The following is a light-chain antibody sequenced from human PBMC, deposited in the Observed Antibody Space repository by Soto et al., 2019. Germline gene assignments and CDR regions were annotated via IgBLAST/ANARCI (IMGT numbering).Light chain of an antibody. Sequence: EIVLTQSPGTLSLSPGERATLSCRASQSVSSSDLAWYQQKPGQAPRVLIYGASSRATGIPDRFSGSGSGTDFTFTISRLEPEDLAVYYCQQYGSSRTFGQGTKVEIK. CDR2: GAS. CDR3: QQYGSSRT. V-gene: IGKV3-20*01. CDR1: QSVSSSD. J-gene: IGKJ1*01.